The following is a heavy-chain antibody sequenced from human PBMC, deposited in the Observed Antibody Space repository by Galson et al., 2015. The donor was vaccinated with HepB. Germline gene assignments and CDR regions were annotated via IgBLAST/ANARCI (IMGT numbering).Heavy chain of an antibody. V-gene: IGHV4-59*01. CDR1: GGSISSYY. CDR2: IYYSGST. Sequence: SETLSLTCTVSGGSISSYYWSWIRQPPGKGLEWIGYIYYSGSTNYNPSLKSRITISVDTSKNQFSLKLSSVTAADTAVYYCARAIAARAKRPYWYFDLWGRGTLVTVSS. D-gene: IGHD6-6*01. J-gene: IGHJ2*01. CDR3: ARAIAARAKRPYWYFDL.